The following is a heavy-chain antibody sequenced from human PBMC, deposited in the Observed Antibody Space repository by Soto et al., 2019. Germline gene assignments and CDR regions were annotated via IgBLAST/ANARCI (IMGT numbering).Heavy chain of an antibody. CDR1: GGSISSYY. CDR2: IYYSGST. D-gene: IGHD3-22*01. CDR3: ARGGYDSSGYYFDY. V-gene: IGHV4-59*08. Sequence: SETLSLTCTVSGGSISSYYWSWIRQPPGKGLEWIGYIYYSGSTNYNPSLKSRVTISVDTSKNQFSLKLSSVTAADTAVYYCARGGYDSSGYYFDYWGQGTLVTVSS. J-gene: IGHJ4*02.